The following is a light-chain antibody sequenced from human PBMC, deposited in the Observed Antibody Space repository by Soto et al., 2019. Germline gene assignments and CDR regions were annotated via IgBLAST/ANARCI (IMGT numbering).Light chain of an antibody. V-gene: IGKV1-39*01. J-gene: IGKJ3*01. CDR2: RAS. CDR1: ENIGNY. Sequence: DIQMTQSPSSLSATVGDRVSITCRASENIGNYLAWFQQKPGKAPKLLIYRASSLQSGVPSRFSGSGSGTDFTLTISSLQPDDFATYYCHQCYSSPLTFGPGTTVDLK. CDR3: HQCYSSPLT.